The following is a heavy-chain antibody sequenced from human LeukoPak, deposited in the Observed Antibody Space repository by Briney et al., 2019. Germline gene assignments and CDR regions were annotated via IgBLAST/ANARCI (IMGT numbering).Heavy chain of an antibody. J-gene: IGHJ6*02. CDR1: GYTFTSYG. CDR3: ARDLPSLLWFGELFQSPYGMDV. Sequence: GASVKVSCKASGYTFTSYGISWVRQAPGQGLEWMGWISAYNANTNDAQKLQGRVTMTTDTSTSTAYMELRSLRSDDTAVYYCARDLPSLLWFGELFQSPYGMDVWGQGTTVTVSS. D-gene: IGHD3-10*01. V-gene: IGHV1-18*01. CDR2: ISAYNANT.